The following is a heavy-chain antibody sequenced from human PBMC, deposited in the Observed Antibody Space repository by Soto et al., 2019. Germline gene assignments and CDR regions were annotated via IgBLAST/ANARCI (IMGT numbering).Heavy chain of an antibody. CDR1: GLGISIDP. J-gene: IGHJ6*02. V-gene: IGHV1-58*01. CDR3: AAEASSYYYYVMAV. CDR2: IVVGSGNT. D-gene: IGHD2-2*01. Sequence: LKVARKASGLGISIDPGDWGRQDRGQRLEWIGWIVVGSGNTNYAQKFQERVTITRDMSTSTAYMELSSLRSEDTAVYYCAAEASSYYYYVMAVRGQGTTVTVS.